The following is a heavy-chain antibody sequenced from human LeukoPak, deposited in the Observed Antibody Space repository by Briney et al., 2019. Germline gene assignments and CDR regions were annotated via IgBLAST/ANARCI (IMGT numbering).Heavy chain of an antibody. CDR1: GGSISSYY. Sequence: KPSETLSLTCTVSGGSISSYYWSWIRQPPGKGLEWIGYIYYSGSTNYNPSLKSRVTISVDTSKNQFSLKLSSVTAADTAAYYCARGTEWYSSSWYYFDYWGQGTLVTVSS. CDR2: IYYSGST. J-gene: IGHJ4*02. D-gene: IGHD6-13*01. CDR3: ARGTEWYSSSWYYFDY. V-gene: IGHV4-59*01.